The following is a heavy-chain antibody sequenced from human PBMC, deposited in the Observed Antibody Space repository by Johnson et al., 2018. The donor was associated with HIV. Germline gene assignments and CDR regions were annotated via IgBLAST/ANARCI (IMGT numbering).Heavy chain of an antibody. V-gene: IGHV3-7*05. CDR1: GFTFSSYW. J-gene: IGHJ3*02. Sequence: EQLVESGGGLVQPGGYLRLSCAASGFTFSSYWMSWVRQAPGKGLEWMANIKQDGSEKYYVDSVRGRFTISRDNAKNSLYLQMNSLRAEDTAVYYCARDPDLDAFDIWGQGTMVTVSS. D-gene: IGHD1-14*01. CDR2: IKQDGSEK. CDR3: ARDPDLDAFDI.